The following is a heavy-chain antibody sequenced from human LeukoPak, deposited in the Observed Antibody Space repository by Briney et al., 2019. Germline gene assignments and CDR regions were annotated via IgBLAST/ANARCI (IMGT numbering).Heavy chain of an antibody. D-gene: IGHD3-10*01. J-gene: IGHJ4*02. Sequence: PGGSLRPSCAASGFTVNRNYMIWVRQAPGKGLECVSVIYSGGTTWYADSVKGRFTISRDTNTLYLQMNSLRAEDTAVYYCARKSDSLLVREGDCWGQGTLVTVSS. CDR1: GFTVNRNY. V-gene: IGHV3-66*01. CDR2: IYSGGTT. CDR3: ARKSDSLLVREGDC.